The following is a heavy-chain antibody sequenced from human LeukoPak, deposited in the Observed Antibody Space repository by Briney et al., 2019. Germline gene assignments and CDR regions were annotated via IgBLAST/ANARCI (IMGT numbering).Heavy chain of an antibody. D-gene: IGHD3-10*01. CDR1: GFTFSSYG. J-gene: IGHJ5*02. V-gene: IGHV3-30*02. CDR3: AKDSDRLLLRFGELFNWFDP. Sequence: GGSLRLSCAASGFTFSSYGMHWVRQAPGKGLEWVAFIRYDGGNKYYADSVKGRFTISRDNSKNTLYLQMNSLRAEDTAVYYCAKDSDRLLLRFGELFNWFDPWGQGTLVTVSS. CDR2: IRYDGGNK.